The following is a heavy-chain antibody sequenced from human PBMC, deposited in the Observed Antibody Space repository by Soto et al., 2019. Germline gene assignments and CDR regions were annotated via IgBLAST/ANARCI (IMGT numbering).Heavy chain of an antibody. D-gene: IGHD6-13*01. CDR1: GGTFSSYA. Sequence: QVQLVQSGAEVRKPGSSVKVSCKASGGTFSSYAFSWVRQAPGQGLEWMGDIIPILGTTNNARKFRGRVTMTADESTSTAYMELSSLTSEDTAVYYCARDNAAAGTLEYFQQWGQGTLVTVPS. J-gene: IGHJ1*01. CDR3: ARDNAAAGTLEYFQQ. CDR2: IIPILGTT. V-gene: IGHV1-69*12.